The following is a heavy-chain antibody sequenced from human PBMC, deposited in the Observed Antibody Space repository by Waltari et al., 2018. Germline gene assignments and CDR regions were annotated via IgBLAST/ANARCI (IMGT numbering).Heavy chain of an antibody. Sequence: QVQLVQSGTEVKKPGASVKVSCKASGYTFISYGISGVRQAPGQGLEGMGWISAYNGNTNYAQNLQGRVTMTTDTSTSTAYMELRSLRSDDTAVYYCVRDPGRITIFGVVTPYWYLDLWGRGTLVTVSS. D-gene: IGHD3-3*01. CDR3: VRDPGRITIFGVVTPYWYLDL. V-gene: IGHV1-18*01. CDR2: ISAYNGNT. CDR1: GYTFISYG. J-gene: IGHJ2*01.